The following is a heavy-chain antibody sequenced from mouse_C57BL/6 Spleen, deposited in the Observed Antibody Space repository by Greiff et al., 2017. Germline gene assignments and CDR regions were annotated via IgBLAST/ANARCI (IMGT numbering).Heavy chain of an antibody. CDR2: IYPSDSET. CDR3: ARKGDSYGSSSFDY. D-gene: IGHD1-1*01. CDR1: GYNFTSYW. Sequence: QVQLQQPGAELVRPGSSVKLSCKASGYNFTSYWMDWVKQRPGQGLEWIGNIYPSDSETHYNQKFKDKATLTVDKSSSTAYMQLSSLTSEDSAVYYCARKGDSYGSSSFDYWGQGTTLTVTS. V-gene: IGHV1-61*01. J-gene: IGHJ2*01.